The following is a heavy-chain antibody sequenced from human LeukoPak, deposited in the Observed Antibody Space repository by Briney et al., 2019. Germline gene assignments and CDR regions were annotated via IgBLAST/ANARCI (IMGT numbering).Heavy chain of an antibody. CDR1: GFTFSSYS. CDR2: ISSSSSYI. Sequence: GGSLRLSCAASGFTFSSYSMNWVRQAPGKGLEWVSSISSSSSYIYYADSVKGRFTISRDNAKNSLYLQMNSLRAEDTAVYYCARDLLPDDAFDIWGQGTMATVSS. J-gene: IGHJ3*02. V-gene: IGHV3-21*01. CDR3: ARDLLPDDAFDI.